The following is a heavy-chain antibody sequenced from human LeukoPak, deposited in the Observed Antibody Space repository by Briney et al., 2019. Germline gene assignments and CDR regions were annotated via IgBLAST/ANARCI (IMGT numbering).Heavy chain of an antibody. D-gene: IGHD1-26*01. Sequence: GASVKVSCKASGYTFTGYYMHWVRQAPGQGLEWMGRINPNSGGTNYAQKLQGRVTMTRDTSLSTAYMELSRLRSDDTAVYYCAKPPLVSGSYYMDVWGKGTTVTVSS. CDR3: AKPPLVSGSYYMDV. V-gene: IGHV1-2*06. CDR1: GYTFTGYY. J-gene: IGHJ6*03. CDR2: INPNSGGT.